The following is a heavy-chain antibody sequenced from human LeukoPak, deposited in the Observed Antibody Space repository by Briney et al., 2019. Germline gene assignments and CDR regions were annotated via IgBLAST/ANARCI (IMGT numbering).Heavy chain of an antibody. Sequence: GGSLRLSCAASGFTFSTSAMNWVRQAPGKGLEWVSVIGGSGDTTYYADSVRGCFTISRDNFKNTLYLQMNSLTAEDTAIYYCAKGKSLPHYYYYGMDVRGQGTTVTASS. V-gene: IGHV3-23*01. CDR3: AKGKSLPHYYYYGMDV. CDR1: GFTFSTSA. J-gene: IGHJ6*02. CDR2: IGGSGDTT.